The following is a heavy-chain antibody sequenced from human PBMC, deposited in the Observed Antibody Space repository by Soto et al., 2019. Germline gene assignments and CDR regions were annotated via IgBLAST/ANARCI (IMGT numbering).Heavy chain of an antibody. CDR1: GFTFTSSA. Sequence: ASVKVSCKASGFTFTSSAVQWVRQARGQRLEWIGWIVVGSDNTNYAQKFQERVTITRDMSTSTAYMELSSLRSEDTAVYYCAAVSVWDCSSTSCYGYYYYGMDVWGQGTTVTVSS. V-gene: IGHV1-58*01. D-gene: IGHD2-2*01. J-gene: IGHJ6*02. CDR2: IVVGSDNT. CDR3: AAVSVWDCSSTSCYGYYYYGMDV.